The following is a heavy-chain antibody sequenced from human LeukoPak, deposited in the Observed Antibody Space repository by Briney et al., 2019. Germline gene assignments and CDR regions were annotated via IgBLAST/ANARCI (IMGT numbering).Heavy chain of an antibody. CDR1: GGTFISYA. D-gene: IGHD2-2*01. Sequence: ASVKVSCKASGGTFISYAISWVRQAPGQGLEWMGGIIPIFGTANYAQKFQGRVTITADESTSTAYMELSSLRSEDTAVYYCAREALVGCSSTSCYLYYWGQGTLVTVSS. J-gene: IGHJ4*02. CDR3: AREALVGCSSTSCYLYY. CDR2: IIPIFGTA. V-gene: IGHV1-69*13.